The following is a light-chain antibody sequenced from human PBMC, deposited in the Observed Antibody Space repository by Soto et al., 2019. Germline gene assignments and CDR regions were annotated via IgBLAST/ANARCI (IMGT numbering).Light chain of an antibody. CDR3: QEGTYWPA. V-gene: IGKV3D-20*02. J-gene: IGKJ4*01. Sequence: EIVLTQSPGTLSLSPGERATLSCRASQSVSSSYLAWYQQKPVQAPRLLIYGASSRATGIPDRFSGRGSGTDFNLTISRLEPEDFAVYYCQEGTYWPAFGGGTKVEIK. CDR2: GAS. CDR1: QSVSSSY.